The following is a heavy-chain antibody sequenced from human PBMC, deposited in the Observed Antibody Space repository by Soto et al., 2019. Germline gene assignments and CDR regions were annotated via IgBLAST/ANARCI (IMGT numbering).Heavy chain of an antibody. J-gene: IGHJ4*02. Sequence: QVQLQESGPGLVKPSETLSLSCTVSDGSLSPNYWSWIRQPPGKGLEWMGYIYYAGTTTYNPSLKSRVTISLDTPKNEVSLKLTSVTAADTAVYYCARLGRFYQALDSWGPGPLVNVSS. CDR1: DGSLSPNY. D-gene: IGHD2-2*01. V-gene: IGHV4-59*08. CDR2: IYYAGTT. CDR3: ARLGRFYQALDS.